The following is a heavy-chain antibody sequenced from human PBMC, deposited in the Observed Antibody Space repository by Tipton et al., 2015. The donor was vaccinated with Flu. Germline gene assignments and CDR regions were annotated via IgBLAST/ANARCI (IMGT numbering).Heavy chain of an antibody. CDR2: ISGSGGST. CDR3: AKDQLPVVVTHLNY. D-gene: IGHD4-23*01. V-gene: IGHV3-23*01. J-gene: IGHJ4*02. Sequence: SLRLSCAASGFTFSSYAMSWVRQAPGKGLEWVSAISGSGGSTYYADSVKGRFTNSRDNSKNTLYLQMNSLRAEDTAVYYCAKDQLPVVVTHLNYWGQGTLVTVSS. CDR1: GFTFSSYA.